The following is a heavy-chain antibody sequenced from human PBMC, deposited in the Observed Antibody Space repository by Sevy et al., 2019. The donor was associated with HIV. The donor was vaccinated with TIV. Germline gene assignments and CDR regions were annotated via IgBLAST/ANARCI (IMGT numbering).Heavy chain of an antibody. V-gene: IGHV3-48*03. Sequence: GGSLRLSCAASGFTFSSYEMNWVRQAPGKGLEWVSYISSSGSTIYYADSVKGRFTMSRDNAKNSLYLQMNSLRAEDTAVYYCARDSPNFYCSSTSCYSSHYGMDVWGQGTTVTVSS. J-gene: IGHJ6*02. CDR1: GFTFSSYE. D-gene: IGHD2-2*01. CDR2: ISSSGSTI. CDR3: ARDSPNFYCSSTSCYSSHYGMDV.